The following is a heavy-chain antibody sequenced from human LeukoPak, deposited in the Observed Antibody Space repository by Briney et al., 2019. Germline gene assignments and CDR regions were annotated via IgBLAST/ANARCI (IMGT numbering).Heavy chain of an antibody. CDR1: GGTFSDYA. CDR3: ARVFLYYGSGSYYMGY. CDR2: FIPILGTA. J-gene: IGHJ4*02. V-gene: IGHV1-69*06. D-gene: IGHD3-10*01. Sequence: ASVKVSCKASGGTFSDYALNWVRQAPGQGLEWMGVFIPILGTANSTQKFQDRVTITADISTNTAYMELSSLRSEDTAVYYCARVFLYYGSGSYYMGYWGQGTLVTVSS.